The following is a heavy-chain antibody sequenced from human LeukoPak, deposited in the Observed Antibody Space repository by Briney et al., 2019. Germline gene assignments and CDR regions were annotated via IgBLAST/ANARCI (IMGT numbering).Heavy chain of an antibody. Sequence: PSETLSLTCTVSGGSISSYYWSWIRQPPGKGLEWIGYIYYSGSTNYNPSLKSRVTISVDTSKNQFSLKLSSVTAADTAVYYCAGETYYYGSGSQHNFDYWGQGTLVTVSS. CDR1: GGSISSYY. D-gene: IGHD3-10*01. J-gene: IGHJ4*02. CDR2: IYYSGST. V-gene: IGHV4-59*01. CDR3: AGETYYYGSGSQHNFDY.